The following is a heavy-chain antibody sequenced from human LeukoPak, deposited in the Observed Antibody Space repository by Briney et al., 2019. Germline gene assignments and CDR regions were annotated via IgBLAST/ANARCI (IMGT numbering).Heavy chain of an antibody. Sequence: PSETLSLTCTVSGGSISGSSYYWGWIRQPPGKGLEWIGSIYYSGSTYYNPSLKSRVTISVDTSKNQFSLKLSSVTAADTAVYYCARHMYYYDSSGYYLVGFFDYWGQGTLVTVSS. J-gene: IGHJ4*02. CDR1: GGSISGSSYY. CDR3: ARHMYYYDSSGYYLVGFFDY. V-gene: IGHV4-39*01. CDR2: IYYSGST. D-gene: IGHD3-22*01.